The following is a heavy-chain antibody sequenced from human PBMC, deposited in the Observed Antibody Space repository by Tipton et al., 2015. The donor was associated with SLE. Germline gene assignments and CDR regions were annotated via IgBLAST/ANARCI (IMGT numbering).Heavy chain of an antibody. V-gene: IGHV4-38-2*02. D-gene: IGHD3-10*01. J-gene: IGHJ6*02. CDR1: GYSISSGYY. CDR3: ARDRGWEDYYGMDV. CDR2: IYHSGST. Sequence: TLSLTCAVSGYSISSGYYWGWIRQPPGKGLEWIGSIYHSGSTYYNPSLKSRVTISVDTSKNQFSLKLSSVTAADTAVYYCARDRGWEDYYGMDVWGQGTTVTVSS.